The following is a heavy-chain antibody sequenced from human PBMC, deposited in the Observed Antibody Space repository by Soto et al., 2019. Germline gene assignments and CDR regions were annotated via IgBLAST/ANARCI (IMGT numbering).Heavy chain of an antibody. D-gene: IGHD3-22*01. CDR2: ISGSGGST. V-gene: IGHV3-23*01. CDR3: AKDFSFVTMIVPPDI. J-gene: IGHJ3*02. Sequence: PGGSLKLSCAPPGFTFTSFAMSWVPQAPGEGLEWVSAISGSGGSTYYADSVKGRFTISRDNSKNTLYLQMNSLRAEDTAVYYCAKDFSFVTMIVPPDIWGQGTMVTVSS. CDR1: GFTFTSFA.